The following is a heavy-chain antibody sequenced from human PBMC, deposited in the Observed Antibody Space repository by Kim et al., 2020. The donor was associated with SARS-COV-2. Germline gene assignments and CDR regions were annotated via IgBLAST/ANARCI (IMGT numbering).Heavy chain of an antibody. CDR1: GFTFSNAW. Sequence: GGSLRLSCAASGFTFSNAWMSWVRQAPGKGLEWVGRIKSKTDGGTTDYAAPVKGRFTISRDDSKNTLYLQMNSLKTEDTAVYYCTTGRQWLADYFDYWGQGTLVTVSS. J-gene: IGHJ4*02. D-gene: IGHD6-19*01. V-gene: IGHV3-15*01. CDR2: IKSKTDGGTT. CDR3: TTGRQWLADYFDY.